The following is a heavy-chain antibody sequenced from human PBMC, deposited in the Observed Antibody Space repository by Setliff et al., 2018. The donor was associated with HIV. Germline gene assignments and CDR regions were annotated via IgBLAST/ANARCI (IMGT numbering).Heavy chain of an antibody. CDR1: GGSIYGSDYY. D-gene: IGHD1-7*01. Sequence: SETLSLTCTVSGGSIYGSDYYWGWIRQPPGKGLESIGSIYYSGGTYYKPSLKSRVTISVDTSKNQFSLKLSSVTAADTAVYYCARDRSNWNYGKNYMDVWGKGTTVTVSS. V-gene: IGHV4-39*02. J-gene: IGHJ6*03. CDR3: ARDRSNWNYGKNYMDV. CDR2: IYYSGGT.